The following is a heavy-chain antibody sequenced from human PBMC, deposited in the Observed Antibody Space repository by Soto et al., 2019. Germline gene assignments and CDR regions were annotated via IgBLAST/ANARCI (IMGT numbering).Heavy chain of an antibody. D-gene: IGHD6-13*01. V-gene: IGHV3-23*01. J-gene: IGHJ5*02. CDR2: ISGSGGST. CDR3: TGSASSWYEKNLNWFDP. Sequence: GGSLRLSCAASGFTFSNYAMNWVRQAPGKGLEWVSAISGSGGSTYYADSVKGRFTISRDNSKNTLYLQMNSLRADDTAVYYCTGSASSWYEKNLNWFDPWGQGTLVTVSS. CDR1: GFTFSNYA.